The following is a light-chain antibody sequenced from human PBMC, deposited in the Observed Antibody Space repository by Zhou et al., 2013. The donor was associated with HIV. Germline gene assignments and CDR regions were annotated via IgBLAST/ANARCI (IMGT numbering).Light chain of an antibody. J-gene: IGKJ1*01. Sequence: EIVMTQSPATLSVLPGERATLSCRAGQSLNGHLAWYQQKPGQAPRLLIYGASTRATGIPARFSASGSGTEFTLIISSMQSEDFAVYYCQQYNNWHRTFGQGPRWNSN. V-gene: IGKV3-15*01. CDR3: QQYNNWHRT. CDR1: QSLNGH. CDR2: GAS.